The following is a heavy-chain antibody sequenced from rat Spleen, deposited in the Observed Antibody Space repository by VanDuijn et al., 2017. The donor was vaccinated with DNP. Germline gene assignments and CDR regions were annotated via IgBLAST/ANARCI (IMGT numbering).Heavy chain of an antibody. V-gene: IGHV3-3*01. CDR1: GYSITSSYR. Sequence: EVQLQESGPGLVKPSQSLSLTCSVTGYSITSSYRWNWIRKFPGNKLEWMGYINSAGTTNCNPSLKSRISITRDTSKNQFFLQVNSVTTEDTATYYCARDEAYYGSTPFDYWGQGVMVTVSS. CDR3: ARDEAYYGSTPFDY. J-gene: IGHJ2*01. CDR2: INSAGTT. D-gene: IGHD1-7*01.